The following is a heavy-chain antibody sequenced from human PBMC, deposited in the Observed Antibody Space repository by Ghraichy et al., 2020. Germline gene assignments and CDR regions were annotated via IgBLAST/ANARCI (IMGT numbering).Heavy chain of an antibody. V-gene: IGHV3-30*04. CDR2: ISHDGSNK. D-gene: IGHD3-3*01. CDR1: GFTFSSYA. Sequence: GGSLRLSCAASGFTFSSYAMHWVRQAPGKGLEWVAVISHDGSNKHYGDSVKGRFIISRDNSKNTLYLQMNSLRAEDTAVYYCARDLDDFWSGYSRGAFDYWGQGTLVTVSS. J-gene: IGHJ4*02. CDR3: ARDLDDFWSGYSRGAFDY.